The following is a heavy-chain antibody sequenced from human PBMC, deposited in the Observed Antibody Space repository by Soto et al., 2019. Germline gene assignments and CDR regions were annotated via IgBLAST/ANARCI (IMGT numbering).Heavy chain of an antibody. D-gene: IGHD1-1*01. Sequence: EVQLLESGGDLVQPGGSLRLSCAASGFTFSSYTMSWVRQAPGKGLEWVSSLTSAGSTYYADSVKGRFTISRHDSNNTLFLQMNSLRAEDEALYYCAKRHTTGASPANYVDYWGQGTLVTVSS. CDR3: AKRHTTGASPANYVDY. CDR2: LTSAGST. J-gene: IGHJ4*02. V-gene: IGHV3-23*01. CDR1: GFTFSSYT.